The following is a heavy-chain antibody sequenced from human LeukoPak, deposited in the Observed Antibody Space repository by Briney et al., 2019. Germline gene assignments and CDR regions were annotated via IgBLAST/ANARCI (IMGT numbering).Heavy chain of an antibody. Sequence: PGGSLRLSCAASGFTFSSYEMNWVRQAPGKGLEWVSYISSSGSTIYYADSVKGRFTISRDNAKNSPYVQMNSLRAEDTAVYYCARFSIPYYYGSGSYYLGNWFDPWGQGTLVTVSS. CDR2: ISSSGSTI. CDR3: ARFSIPYYYGSGSYYLGNWFDP. CDR1: GFTFSSYE. V-gene: IGHV3-48*03. D-gene: IGHD3-10*01. J-gene: IGHJ5*02.